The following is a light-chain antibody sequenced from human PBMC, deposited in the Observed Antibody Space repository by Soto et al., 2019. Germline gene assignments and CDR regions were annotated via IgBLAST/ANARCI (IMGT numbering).Light chain of an antibody. V-gene: IGKV1-5*03. Sequence: DIQMTQSPSTLSASVGDRVTITCRASQSISSWLAWYQQKPGKAPKLLIYKASSLESGVPSRFSGSGSGTQFTLTISSLQTDDFASYYCQQYNSYLWTFGQGTKVELK. J-gene: IGKJ1*01. CDR2: KAS. CDR1: QSISSW. CDR3: QQYNSYLWT.